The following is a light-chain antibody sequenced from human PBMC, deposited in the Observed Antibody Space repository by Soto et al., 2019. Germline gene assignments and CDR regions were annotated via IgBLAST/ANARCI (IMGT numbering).Light chain of an antibody. J-gene: IGLJ2*01. Sequence: QSVLTQPPSASGTPGQRVTISCSGSSSNIESNAINWYQQLPGTAPKLLIYSYNQRPSGVPDRFSGSKSGTSASLAISGLQSEDEADYYCAAWDDSLNVVVFGGGTKLTVL. CDR2: SYN. V-gene: IGLV1-44*01. CDR1: SSNIESNA. CDR3: AAWDDSLNVVV.